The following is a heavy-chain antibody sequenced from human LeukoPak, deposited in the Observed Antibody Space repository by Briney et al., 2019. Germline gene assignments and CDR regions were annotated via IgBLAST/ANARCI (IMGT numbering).Heavy chain of an antibody. CDR1: GGTFNSYG. CDR2: IIPVFGSS. J-gene: IGHJ4*02. Sequence: GASVKVSCKTAGGTFNSYGISWVRQAPGQGLEWMGGIIPVFGSSDYAQNFQGRLTITTDESTNTAYMELSGLRYEDTAVYYCVRDSDSTVSTLFYWGQGTLVTVSS. CDR3: VRDSDSTVSTLFY. D-gene: IGHD4-11*01. V-gene: IGHV1-69*05.